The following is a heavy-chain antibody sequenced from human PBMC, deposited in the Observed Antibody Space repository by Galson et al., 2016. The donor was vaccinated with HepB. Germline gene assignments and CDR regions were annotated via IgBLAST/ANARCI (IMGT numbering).Heavy chain of an antibody. CDR3: AKVRVGYRRFSGDGYFDY. D-gene: IGHD7-27*01. CDR2: ISGSGGST. Sequence: SLRLSCAASGFSFSNYAMSWVRQAPGKGPEWVSGISGSGGSTYYGDSVKGRFTVSRDNSNNTLYLQLNSLRTDDTALYYCAKVRVGYRRFSGDGYFDYWGQGTLVTGSS. V-gene: IGHV3-23*01. J-gene: IGHJ4*02. CDR1: GFSFSNYA.